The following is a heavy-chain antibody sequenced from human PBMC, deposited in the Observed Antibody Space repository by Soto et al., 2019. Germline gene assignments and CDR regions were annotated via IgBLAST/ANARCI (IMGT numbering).Heavy chain of an antibody. Sequence: KPSETLSLTCTVSGGSISNYYWTWVRQPAGKGLEWIGRIYTSGMTNYNPSLKTRVTMSVDTSKNQFSLKLTSVTAADTAVYYCARERPNFGDLAYWGQGTLVTVSS. D-gene: IGHD4-17*01. J-gene: IGHJ4*02. V-gene: IGHV4-4*07. CDR2: IYTSGMT. CDR3: ARERPNFGDLAY. CDR1: GGSISNYY.